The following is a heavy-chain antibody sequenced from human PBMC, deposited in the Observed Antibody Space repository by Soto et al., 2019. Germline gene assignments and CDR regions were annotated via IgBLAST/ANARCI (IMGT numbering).Heavy chain of an antibody. J-gene: IGHJ5*02. CDR3: ASHSSWYGWLNWFEP. CDR2: ISYSGST. V-gene: IGHV4-39*01. Sequence: SETLSLTCTVSGGSIRSSSYYWGWIRQPPGKGLEWIGSISYSGSTYYNPSLKSRVSISVDTSKDQFSLNVISVTAADTAVYYCASHSSWYGWLNWFEPWGQGTQVTVSS. CDR1: GGSIRSSSYY. D-gene: IGHD6-13*01.